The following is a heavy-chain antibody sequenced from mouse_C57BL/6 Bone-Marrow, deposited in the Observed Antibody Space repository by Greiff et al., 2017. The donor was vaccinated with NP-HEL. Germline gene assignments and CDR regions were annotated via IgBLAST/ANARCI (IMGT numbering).Heavy chain of an antibody. J-gene: IGHJ3*01. CDR1: GYTFTDYY. CDR3: ARRWAYYYGSSYWFAY. Sequence: VQLQQSGPELVKPGASVKISCKASGYTFTDYYMNWVKQSHGKSLEWIGDITPNNGGTSYNQKFKGKATVTVDKSSSTAYMELRSLTSEDSAVYYCARRWAYYYGSSYWFAYWGQGTLVTVSA. CDR2: ITPNNGGT. D-gene: IGHD1-1*01. V-gene: IGHV1-26*01.